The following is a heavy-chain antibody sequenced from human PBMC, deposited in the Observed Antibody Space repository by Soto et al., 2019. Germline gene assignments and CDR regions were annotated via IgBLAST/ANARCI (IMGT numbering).Heavy chain of an antibody. J-gene: IGHJ4*02. CDR3: ASLIMVYAICPSYFDY. CDR1: GGSISSSSYY. D-gene: IGHD2-8*01. V-gene: IGHV4-39*01. Sequence: QLQLQESGPGLVKPSETLSLTCTVSGGSISSSSYYWGWIRQPPGKGLEWIGSIYYSGSTYYNPSLKSRVTISVDTSKNQFSLKLSSVTAADTAVYYCASLIMVYAICPSYFDYWGQGTLVTVSS. CDR2: IYYSGST.